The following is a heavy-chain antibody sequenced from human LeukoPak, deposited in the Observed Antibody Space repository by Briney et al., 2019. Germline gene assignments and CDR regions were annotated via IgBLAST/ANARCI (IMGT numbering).Heavy chain of an antibody. V-gene: IGHV3-66*01. J-gene: IGHJ4*02. D-gene: IGHD3-10*01. CDR3: ARGGSGSYFRLYAFD. CDR2: IYSGGST. CDR1: GFTVSRNY. Sequence: GGSLRLSCAASGFTVSRNYMSWVRQAPGKGLEWVSVIYSGGSTYYADSVKGRFTISRDNSKNTLYLQMNSLRAEDTAVYYCARGGSGSYFRLYAFDWGQGTLVTVSS.